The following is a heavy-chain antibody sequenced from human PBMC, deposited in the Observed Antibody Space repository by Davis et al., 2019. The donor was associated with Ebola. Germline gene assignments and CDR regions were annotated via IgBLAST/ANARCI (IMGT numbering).Heavy chain of an antibody. D-gene: IGHD3-22*01. CDR3: RYYDDSAHDDY. J-gene: IGHJ4*02. CDR2: INDVGSYR. Sequence: PGGSLRLSCVGSGFRFSSSWMHWVRQDPGKGLTWVAHINDVGSYRNYADSVKGRFTISRDNAKNTLYLQMNSLRAEDTALYYCRYYDDSAHDDYWGQGTLVTVSS. V-gene: IGHV3-74*01. CDR1: GFRFSSSW.